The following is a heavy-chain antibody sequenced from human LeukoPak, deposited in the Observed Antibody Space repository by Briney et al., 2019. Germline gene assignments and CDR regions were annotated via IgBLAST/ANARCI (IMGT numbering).Heavy chain of an antibody. D-gene: IGHD5-18*01. Sequence: SETLSLTCTVSGYSISSGYYWGWIRQPPGKGLEWIGSIYHSGSTYYNPSLKSRVTISVDTSKNQFSLKLSSVTAADTAVYYCARDPGYSYGDIVPWGQGTLVTVSS. CDR2: IYHSGST. CDR3: ARDPGYSYGDIVP. V-gene: IGHV4-38-2*02. CDR1: GYSISSGYY. J-gene: IGHJ5*02.